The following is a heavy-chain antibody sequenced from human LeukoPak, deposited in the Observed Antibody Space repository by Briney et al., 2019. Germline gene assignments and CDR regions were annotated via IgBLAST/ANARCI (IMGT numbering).Heavy chain of an antibody. CDR1: GFTFSSYG. J-gene: IGHJ4*01. V-gene: IGHV3-30*03. CDR3: TRAKRGPFDY. Sequence: AGGSLRLSCAASGFTFSSYGMHWVRQAPGKGLEWVAVVSFDGSKKYYADSVKGRFTISRDNSKNTLYLQMNTLRPDDTAVYYCTRAKRGPFDYWGQGTLVTVSS. CDR2: VSFDGSKK.